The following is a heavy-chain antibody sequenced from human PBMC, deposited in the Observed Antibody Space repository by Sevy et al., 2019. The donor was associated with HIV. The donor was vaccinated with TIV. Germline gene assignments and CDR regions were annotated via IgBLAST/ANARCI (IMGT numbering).Heavy chain of an antibody. Sequence: SETLSLTCTVSGGSISSYYWSWIRQPPGKGLEWIGYIYYSGSTNYNPSLKSRVTISVDTSKNQFSLKLSSVTAADTAVYYCTRDRYTLVRGIIMTWFDPWGQGTLVTVSS. D-gene: IGHD3-10*01. CDR3: TRDRYTLVRGIIMTWFDP. V-gene: IGHV4-59*01. CDR1: GGSISSYY. CDR2: IYYSGST. J-gene: IGHJ5*02.